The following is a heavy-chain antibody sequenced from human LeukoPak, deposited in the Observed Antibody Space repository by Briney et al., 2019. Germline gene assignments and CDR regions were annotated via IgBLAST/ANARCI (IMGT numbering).Heavy chain of an antibody. J-gene: IGHJ5*02. Sequence: SETLSLTCTVSGGSISSYYWSWIRQPPGKGLEWIGYIYYSGSTNYNPSLKSRVTISVDTSKNQFSLKLSSVTAADTAVYYCAREGIVGATIDPRGQGTLVTVSS. V-gene: IGHV4-59*01. CDR3: AREGIVGATIDP. CDR1: GGSISSYY. CDR2: IYYSGST. D-gene: IGHD1-26*01.